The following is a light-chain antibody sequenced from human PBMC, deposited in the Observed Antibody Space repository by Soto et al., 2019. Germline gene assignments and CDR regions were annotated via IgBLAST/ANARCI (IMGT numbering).Light chain of an antibody. V-gene: IGKV3-20*01. CDR3: QQYGNSPYT. Sequence: EIVLTQSPGTLSLSPGERATLSCRASQSVSSSYLAWYQQKPGQAPRLHIYDASSRATGIPARFSGSGSGTDFTLTISSLEPEDFAVYYCQQYGNSPYTFGQGTKVDIK. J-gene: IGKJ2*01. CDR1: QSVSSSY. CDR2: DAS.